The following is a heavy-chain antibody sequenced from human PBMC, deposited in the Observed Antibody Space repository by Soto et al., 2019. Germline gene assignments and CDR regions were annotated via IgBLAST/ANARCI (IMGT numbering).Heavy chain of an antibody. CDR2: ISSEANSK. J-gene: IGHJ4*02. D-gene: IGHD6-19*01. CDR3: AKTSPSSPSDDSRGRGALIDH. V-gene: IGHV3-30*18. CDR1: GFTFSVFG. Sequence: QVHLVESGGGVVEPGGSLRLSGAASGFTFSVFGMHWVRQAPGKGPERVAVISSEANSKHYADSVRGRFSISRDNAKNTLSLLMDSLRPEETALYYCAKTSPSSPSDDSRGRGALIDHWGKGTLFNVSS.